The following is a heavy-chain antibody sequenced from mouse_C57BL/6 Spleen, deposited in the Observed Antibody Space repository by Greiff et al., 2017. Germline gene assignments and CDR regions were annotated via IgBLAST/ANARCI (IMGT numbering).Heavy chain of an antibody. Sequence: ESGPGLVKPSQSLSLTCSVTGYSITSGYYWNWIRQFPGNKLEWMGYISYDGSNNYNPSLKNRISITRDTSKNQFFLKLNSVTTEDTATYYCARTIVITTLFDYWGQGTTLTVSS. D-gene: IGHD2-4*01. CDR1: GYSITSGYY. V-gene: IGHV3-6*01. CDR3: ARTIVITTLFDY. J-gene: IGHJ2*01. CDR2: ISYDGSN.